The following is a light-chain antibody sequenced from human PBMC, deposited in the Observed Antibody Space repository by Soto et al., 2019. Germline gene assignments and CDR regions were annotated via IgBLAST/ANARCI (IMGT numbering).Light chain of an antibody. Sequence: DIVMTQSPLSLPVTPGEPASISCRSSQRLLHSNGNTFLDWYLQKPGQSPQLLIYLGSNRASGVPDRVSGSEAGTDFTLKISRVEAEDVGVYYCMQALQTPYTFGQGTKLEIK. V-gene: IGKV2-28*01. CDR1: QRLLHSNGNTF. CDR3: MQALQTPYT. J-gene: IGKJ2*01. CDR2: LGS.